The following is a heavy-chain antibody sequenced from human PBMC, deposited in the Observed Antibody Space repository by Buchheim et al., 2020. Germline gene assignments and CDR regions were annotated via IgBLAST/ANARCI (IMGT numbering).Heavy chain of an antibody. CDR1: GDSINTDRYY. D-gene: IGHD4/OR15-4a*01. Sequence: QLRLQESGPGLVRPSETLSVTCDVSGDSINTDRYYWAWVRQPPGKGPEWIGSIFHLGNTHYNPSVRSRITISIDTSENQVSLQLASVTAADTAVYYCARQPRKVDTPLLTFDFWGQGTL. CDR3: ARQPRKVDTPLLTFDF. V-gene: IGHV4-39*01. J-gene: IGHJ4*02. CDR2: IFHLGNT.